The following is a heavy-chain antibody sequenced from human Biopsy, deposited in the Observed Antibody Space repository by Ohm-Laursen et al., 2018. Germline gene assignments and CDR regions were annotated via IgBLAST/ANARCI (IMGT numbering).Heavy chain of an antibody. V-gene: IGHV3-21*01. Sequence: SLRLSCTAFGFTFSPYSMNWVRQAPGQGLEWVSSISSSGSFIYFADSVKGRFTISRDNARNSLYLQMNSLRAEGTAVYYCGRGQTVAPGYYGMDVWGQGTTVTVSS. CDR3: GRGQTVAPGYYGMDV. CDR2: ISSSGSFI. CDR1: GFTFSPYS. D-gene: IGHD4-17*01. J-gene: IGHJ6*02.